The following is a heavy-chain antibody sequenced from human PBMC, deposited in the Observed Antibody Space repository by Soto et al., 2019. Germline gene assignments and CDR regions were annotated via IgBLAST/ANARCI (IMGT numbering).Heavy chain of an antibody. V-gene: IGHV1-69*12. CDR3: ARGNHRWLPLWYFDL. CDR2: IIPIFGTA. CDR1: GGTFSSYT. J-gene: IGHJ2*01. Sequence: QVQLVQSGAEVKKPGSSVTVSCKASGGTFSSYTISWVRQAPGQGLEWMGGIIPIFGTANYAQKFQGRVTITADETTSTAYMELSSLRSEDTAVYCCARGNHRWLPLWYFDLWGRGTLVTVSS. D-gene: IGHD5-12*01.